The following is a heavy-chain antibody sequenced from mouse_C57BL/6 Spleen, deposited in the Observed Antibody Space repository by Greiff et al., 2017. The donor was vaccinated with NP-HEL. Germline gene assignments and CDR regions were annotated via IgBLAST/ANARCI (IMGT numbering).Heavy chain of an antibody. D-gene: IGHD4-1*01. CDR2: IDPSDNYT. Sequence: VQLQQPGAELVMPGTSVKLSCKASGYTFTNYWMHWVKQRPGQGLEWIGEIDPSDNYTNYNQKFKGKSTLTVDKSSSTAYMQLSSLTSEDSAVYYCARLGYFDYWGQGTTLTVSS. CDR1: GYTFTNYW. V-gene: IGHV1-69*01. CDR3: ARLGYFDY. J-gene: IGHJ2*01.